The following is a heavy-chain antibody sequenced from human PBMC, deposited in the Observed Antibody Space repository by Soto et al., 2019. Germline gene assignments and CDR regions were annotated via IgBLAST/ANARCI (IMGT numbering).Heavy chain of an antibody. V-gene: IGHV4-38-2*01. CDR3: ARARWYDAFDV. J-gene: IGHJ3*01. CDR2: IFHGGNT. D-gene: IGHD2-15*01. Sequence: SETLSLTCAVSGFFISSGNYWGWIRKPPGKGLEWIGSIFHGGNTYYNPSLKSRVTISVDMSKNQFSLKLNSATAADTAAYYCARARWYDAFDVWGQGTVVTVSS. CDR1: GFFISSGNY.